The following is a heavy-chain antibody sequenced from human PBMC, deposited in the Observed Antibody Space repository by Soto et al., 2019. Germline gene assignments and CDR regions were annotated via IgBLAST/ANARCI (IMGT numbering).Heavy chain of an antibody. Sequence: GGSLRLSCAASGFTFSTYSMNWVRQAPGKGLEWVSYISSSSSTIFYTDSVKGRFTISRDNSKNTLYLQMNSLRGEDTAVYYCAKDLNSGPYRHYYYYYAMDVWGQGTTVTVSS. V-gene: IGHV3-48*01. J-gene: IGHJ6*02. CDR2: ISSSSSTI. CDR1: GFTFSTYS. D-gene: IGHD1-7*01. CDR3: AKDLNSGPYRHYYYYYAMDV.